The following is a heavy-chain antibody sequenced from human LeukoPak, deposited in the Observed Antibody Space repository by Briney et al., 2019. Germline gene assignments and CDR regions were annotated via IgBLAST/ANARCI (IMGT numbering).Heavy chain of an antibody. CDR1: GFTFSSYA. Sequence: GGSLRLSCAASGFTFSSYAMHWVRQAPGKGLEWVAVISYGGSNKYYADSVKGRFTISRDNSKNTLYLQMNSLRAEDTAVYYCARDVYCSSTSCYTENWFDPWGQGTLVTVSS. CDR3: ARDVYCSSTSCYTENWFDP. V-gene: IGHV3-30*04. D-gene: IGHD2-2*02. J-gene: IGHJ5*02. CDR2: ISYGGSNK.